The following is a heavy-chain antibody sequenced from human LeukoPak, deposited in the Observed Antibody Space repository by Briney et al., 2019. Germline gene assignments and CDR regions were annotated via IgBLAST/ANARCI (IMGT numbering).Heavy chain of an antibody. D-gene: IGHD4-23*01. J-gene: IGHJ4*02. V-gene: IGHV3-21*04. CDR2: ISSSSNYI. CDR1: GFTFSSYS. CDR3: AKSLDYGGNRARLDF. Sequence: SGGSLRLSCAASGFTFSSYSMNWVRQAPGKGLEWVSSISSSSNYIYYADSVKGRFTISRDNSKNTLYLQMNSLRVDDTAVYYCAKSLDYGGNRARLDFWGQGTLVTVSS.